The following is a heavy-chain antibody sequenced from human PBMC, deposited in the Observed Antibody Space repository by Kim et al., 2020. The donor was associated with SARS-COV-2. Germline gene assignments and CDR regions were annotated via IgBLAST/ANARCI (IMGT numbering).Heavy chain of an antibody. CDR3: AKGVWHSSGWSDYYYGMDV. J-gene: IGHJ6*02. D-gene: IGHD6-19*01. V-gene: IGHV3-23*01. Sequence: GGSLRLSCAASGFTFSSYAMSWVRQAPGKGLEWVSAISGSGGSTYYADSVKGRFTISRDNSKNTLYLQMNSLRAEDTAVYYCAKGVWHSSGWSDYYYGMDVWGQGTTVTVSS. CDR1: GFTFSSYA. CDR2: ISGSGGST.